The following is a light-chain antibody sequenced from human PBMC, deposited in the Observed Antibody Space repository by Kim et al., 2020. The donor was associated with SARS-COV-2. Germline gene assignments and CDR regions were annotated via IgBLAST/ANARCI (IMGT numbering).Light chain of an antibody. Sequence: CVGDRVTITCRASQDISYYLAWYQQKRGKVPKLLIDAASALQSGVPSRVSGSGSRTDFTHTISSLQPEDVATYYCQKYNSAPTWTFGQGTKVDIK. CDR3: QKYNSAPTWT. CDR1: QDISYY. CDR2: AAS. J-gene: IGKJ1*01. V-gene: IGKV1-27*01.